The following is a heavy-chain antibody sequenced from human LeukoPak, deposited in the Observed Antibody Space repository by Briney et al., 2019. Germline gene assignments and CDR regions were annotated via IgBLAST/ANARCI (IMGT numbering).Heavy chain of an antibody. CDR3: ASISGSTEGPGY. D-gene: IGHD1-7*01. CDR2: ISGSGDST. Sequence: GGSLRLSCAASGFTFSTYAMSWVRQAPGKGLEWVSAISGSGDSTYYADSVRGRFTISRDNSKNTLYVQMNSLRAEDTAVCYCASISGSTEGPGYWGQGTLVTVSS. CDR1: GFTFSTYA. V-gene: IGHV3-23*01. J-gene: IGHJ4*02.